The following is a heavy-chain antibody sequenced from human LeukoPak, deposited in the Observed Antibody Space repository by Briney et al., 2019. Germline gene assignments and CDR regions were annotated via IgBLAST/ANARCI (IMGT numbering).Heavy chain of an antibody. J-gene: IGHJ4*02. CDR2: IYYRGST. CDR3: ARLPDSSSYFDY. V-gene: IGHV4-39*01. CDR1: GGSISSSSDY. D-gene: IGHD6-6*01. Sequence: PSETLSLTCTVSGGSISSSSDYWSWIRQPPGKGLEWIGSIYYRGSTYYNPSLKSRVTISVDTSKNQFALKLSSVAAAGTAVYYCARLPDSSSYFDYWGQGTLITVSS.